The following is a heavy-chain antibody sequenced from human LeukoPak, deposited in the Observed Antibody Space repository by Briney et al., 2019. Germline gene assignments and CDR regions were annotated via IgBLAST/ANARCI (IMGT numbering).Heavy chain of an antibody. CDR3: ATLHYSYCGGDCYGAIYFDY. CDR2: FDPEDGET. D-gene: IGHD2-21*02. CDR1: GYTLTELS. V-gene: IGHV1-24*01. Sequence: ASVKVSCKVSGYTLTELSMHWVRQAPGKGLEWMGGFDPEDGETIYAQKFQGRVTMTEDTSTDAAYMELSSLRSEDTAVYYCATLHYSYCGGDCYGAIYFDYWGQGTLVTVSS. J-gene: IGHJ4*02.